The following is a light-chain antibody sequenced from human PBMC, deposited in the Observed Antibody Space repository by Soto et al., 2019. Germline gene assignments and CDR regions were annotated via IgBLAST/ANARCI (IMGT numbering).Light chain of an antibody. V-gene: IGKV3-15*01. CDR1: RSVNSY. Sequence: EIVLTQSPATLSLSPGERATLSCRASRSVNSYLAWYQQKPGQAPRLLIYGASTRATGIPARFSGSGSGTEFTLTISSLQSEDFAVYYCQQYNNWPITFGQGTRLEIK. J-gene: IGKJ5*01. CDR3: QQYNNWPIT. CDR2: GAS.